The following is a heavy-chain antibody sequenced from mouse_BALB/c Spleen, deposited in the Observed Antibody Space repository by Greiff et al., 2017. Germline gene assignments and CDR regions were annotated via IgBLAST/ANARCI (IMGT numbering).Heavy chain of an antibody. CDR2: INPSTGYT. Sequence: QVQLQQSGAELAKPGASVKMSCKASGYTFTSYWMHWVKQRPGQGLEWIGYINPSTGYTEYNQKFKDKATLTADKSSSTAYMQLSSLTSEDSAVYYCARSEYYGRAAYWGQGTLVTVSA. CDR3: ARSEYYGRAAY. D-gene: IGHD1-1*01. J-gene: IGHJ3*01. CDR1: GYTFTSYW. V-gene: IGHV1-7*01.